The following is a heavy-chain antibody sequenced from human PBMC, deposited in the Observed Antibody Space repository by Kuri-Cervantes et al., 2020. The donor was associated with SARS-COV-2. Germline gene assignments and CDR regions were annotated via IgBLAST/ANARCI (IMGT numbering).Heavy chain of an antibody. D-gene: IGHD3-10*01. CDR1: GGTFSSYA. Sequence: SVKVSCKASGGTFSSYAISWVRQAPGQGLEWMGRIIPIFGTANYAQKFQGRVTITADKSTSTAYMELSSLRSEDTAVHYCARDRRGATRPDAFDIWGQGTMVTVSS. V-gene: IGHV1-69*06. CDR3: ARDRRGATRPDAFDI. CDR2: IIPIFGTA. J-gene: IGHJ3*02.